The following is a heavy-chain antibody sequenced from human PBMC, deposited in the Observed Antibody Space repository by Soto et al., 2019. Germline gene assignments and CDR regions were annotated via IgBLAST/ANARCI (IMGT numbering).Heavy chain of an antibody. Sequence: ASVKVSCKASGGTFSSYTISWVRQAPGQGLEWMGIINPSGGSTSYAQKFQGRVTMTRDTSTSTVYMELSSLRSEDTAVYYCARLPYCGGDCYSPPGRTPTLFDYWGQGTLVTVSS. D-gene: IGHD2-21*02. V-gene: IGHV1-46*01. CDR2: INPSGGST. J-gene: IGHJ4*02. CDR1: GGTFSSYT. CDR3: ARLPYCGGDCYSPPGRTPTLFDY.